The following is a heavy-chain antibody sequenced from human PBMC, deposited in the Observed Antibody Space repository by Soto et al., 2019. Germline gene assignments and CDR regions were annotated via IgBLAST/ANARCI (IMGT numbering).Heavy chain of an antibody. CDR2: ISGSGGST. J-gene: IGHJ4*02. V-gene: IGHV3-23*01. CDR1: GFTFCSYA. D-gene: IGHD2-8*01. CDR3: AKVKGGYCTNGVCFAADYYFDY. Sequence: PGGSLRLSCAASGFTFCSYAMSWVRQAPGKGLEWVSAISGSGGSTYYADSVKGRFTISRDNSKNTLYLQMNSLRAEDTAVYYCAKVKGGYCTNGVCFAADYYFDYWGQGTLVTVSS.